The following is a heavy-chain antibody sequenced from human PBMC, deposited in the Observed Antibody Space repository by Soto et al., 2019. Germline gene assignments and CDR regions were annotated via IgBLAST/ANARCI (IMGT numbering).Heavy chain of an antibody. V-gene: IGHV1-69*01. CDR1: GGTFSSYA. Sequence: QVQLVQSGAEVKKPGSSVKVSCKASGGTFSSYAISWVRQAPGQGLEWMGGIIPIFGTANYAQKFQGRVTITADESTSTAYMELSSLRSEDTAVYYCARDPAQYCSSTSCPHRGGMEVWGQGTTVTVSS. CDR2: IIPIFGTA. D-gene: IGHD2-2*01. CDR3: ARDPAQYCSSTSCPHRGGMEV. J-gene: IGHJ6*02.